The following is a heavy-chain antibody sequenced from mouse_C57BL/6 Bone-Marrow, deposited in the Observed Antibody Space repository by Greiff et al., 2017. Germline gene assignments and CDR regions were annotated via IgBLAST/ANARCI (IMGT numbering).Heavy chain of an antibody. D-gene: IGHD4-1*01. CDR2: ISNGGGST. CDR3: AGLNWDVYYAMDY. CDR1: GFTFSDYY. Sequence: EVQGVESGGGLVQPGGSLKLSCAASGFTFSDYYMYWVRQTPEKRLEWVAYISNGGGSTYYPDTVKGRFTISRDNAKNTLYLQMSRLKSEDTAMYSCAGLNWDVYYAMDYWGQGTSVTVSS. J-gene: IGHJ4*01. V-gene: IGHV5-12*01.